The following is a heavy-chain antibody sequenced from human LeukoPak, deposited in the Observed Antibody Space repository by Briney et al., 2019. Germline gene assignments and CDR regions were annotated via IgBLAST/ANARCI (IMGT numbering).Heavy chain of an antibody. V-gene: IGHV4-34*01. J-gene: IGHJ4*02. CDR3: ARGLSAIVY. D-gene: IGHD2-15*01. CDR1: GGSFCGYY. Sequence: SETLSLTCAVYGGSFCGYYWSWIRQPPGKGLEWIGEINHSGSTNYNPSLKSRVTISVDTSKNQFSLKLSSVTAADTAVYYRARGLSAIVYWGQGTLVTVSS. CDR2: INHSGST.